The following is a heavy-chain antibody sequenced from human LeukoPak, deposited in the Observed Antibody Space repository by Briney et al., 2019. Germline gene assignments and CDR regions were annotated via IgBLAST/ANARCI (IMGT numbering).Heavy chain of an antibody. V-gene: IGHV4-61*02. CDR1: GGSISSGSYY. J-gene: IGHJ4*02. CDR3: ARAQGNDYGDYDAADY. D-gene: IGHD4-17*01. CDR2: IYTSGST. Sequence: SQTLSLTCTVSGGSISSGSYYWTWIRQPAGKGLEWIGRIYTSGSTNYNPSLKSRVTISVDTSKNQFSLKLSSVTAADTAVYYCARAQGNDYGDYDAADYWGQGTLVTVSS.